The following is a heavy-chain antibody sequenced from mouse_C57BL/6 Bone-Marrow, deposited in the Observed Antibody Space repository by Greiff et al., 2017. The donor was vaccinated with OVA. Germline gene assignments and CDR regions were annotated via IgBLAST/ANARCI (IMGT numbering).Heavy chain of an antibody. J-gene: IGHJ2*01. V-gene: IGHV1-19*01. CDR2: INPYNGGT. D-gene: IGHD1-1*01. Sequence: VQLQQSGPVLVKPGASVKMSCKASGYTFTDYYMNWVKQSHGKSLEWIGVINPYNGGTSYNQKFKGKATLTVDKSSSTAYMELNSLTSEDSAVYYCARTVVAGDFDYWGQGTTLTVSS. CDR1: GYTFTDYY. CDR3: ARTVVAGDFDY.